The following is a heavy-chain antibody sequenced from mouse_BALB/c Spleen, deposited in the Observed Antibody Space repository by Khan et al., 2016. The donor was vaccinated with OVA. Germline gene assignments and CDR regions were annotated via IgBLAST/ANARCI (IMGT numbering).Heavy chain of an antibody. CDR1: GFSLTSYG. CDR3: ARYYGNYGWYFDV. D-gene: IGHD2-1*01. J-gene: IGHJ1*01. Sequence: QVQLKESGPAMVAPSQSLSITCTVSGFSLTSYGVHWVRQPPGKGLEWLGVIWAGGSTNYNSALMSRLRISKDNSKSQVFLKMNSLQTDDTAMYYCARYYGNYGWYFDVWGEGTTVTVSS. CDR2: IWAGGST. V-gene: IGHV2-9*02.